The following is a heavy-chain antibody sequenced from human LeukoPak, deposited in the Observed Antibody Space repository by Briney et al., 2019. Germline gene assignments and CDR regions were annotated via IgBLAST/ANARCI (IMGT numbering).Heavy chain of an antibody. CDR3: ARDRVYYYDSSGPDAFDI. CDR2: IHPSGST. J-gene: IGHJ3*02. CDR1: GDSISSYY. V-gene: IGHV4-4*07. Sequence: SETLSLTCTVSGDSISSYYWSWIRQPAGKGLEWIGRIHPSGSTNYNPSLKSRVTLSVDTSKNQFSLKLSSVTAADTAVYYCARDRVYYYDSSGPDAFDIWGQGTMVTVSS. D-gene: IGHD3-22*01.